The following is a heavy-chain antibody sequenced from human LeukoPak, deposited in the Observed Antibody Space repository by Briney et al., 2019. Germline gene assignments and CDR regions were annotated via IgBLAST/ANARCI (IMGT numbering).Heavy chain of an antibody. V-gene: IGHV3-7*01. CDR1: GFTFSSYW. CDR2: IKQDGTEK. Sequence: GGSLRLSCAASGFTFSSYWMSWVRQAPGKGLEWVANIKQDGTEKYYVDSVKGRLTISRDNAKNSLYLQMNSLRAEDTAVYYCARDHCSGGSCYSLADAFDIWGQGTSVTVSS. CDR3: ARDHCSGGSCYSLADAFDI. J-gene: IGHJ3*02. D-gene: IGHD2-15*01.